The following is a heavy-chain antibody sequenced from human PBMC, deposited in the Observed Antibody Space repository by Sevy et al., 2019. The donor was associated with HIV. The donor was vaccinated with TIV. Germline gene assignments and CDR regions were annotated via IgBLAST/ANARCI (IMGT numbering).Heavy chain of an antibody. V-gene: IGHV3-33*01. J-gene: IGHJ4*02. CDR3: ARPILGVTTSTYFDS. Sequence: GGSLRRSCSASGFPFSSFAMHWVRQAPGKGLEWVALIWYDGSQKYFADSLKGRLTISRDNSKNTLFLQMNSLRAEDTAVYYCARPILGVTTSTYFDSWGQGTLVTVSS. CDR1: GFPFSSFA. D-gene: IGHD1-26*01. CDR2: IWYDGSQK.